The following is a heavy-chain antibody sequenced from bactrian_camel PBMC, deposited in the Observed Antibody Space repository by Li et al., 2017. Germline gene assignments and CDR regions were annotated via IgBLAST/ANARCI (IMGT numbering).Heavy chain of an antibody. D-gene: IGHD5*01. J-gene: IGHJ4*01. V-gene: IGHV3S63*01. Sequence: HVQLVESGGGTVQAGGSLRLSCEPSFFILDDFDMMWYRQAPGNECELVSSISGDGSTYHTDAVKGRFTISRDNAKNTLDLQMNDLTSGDTAMYYCAADPRVHPQRWDGVWDWMPFGVPNWGQGTQVTVS. CDR2: ISGDGST. CDR3: AADPRVHPQRWDGVWDWMPFGVPN. CDR1: FFILDDFD.